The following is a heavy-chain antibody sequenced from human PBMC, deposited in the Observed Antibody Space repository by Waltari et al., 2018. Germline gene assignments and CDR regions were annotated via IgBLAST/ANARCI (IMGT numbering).Heavy chain of an antibody. J-gene: IGHJ5*02. CDR2: ISWNSGSI. V-gene: IGHV3-9*01. CDR3: AKGGIAAPNWFDP. CDR1: GFTFDDYA. Sequence: EVQLVESGGGLVQPGRSLRLSCAASGFTFDDYAMHWVRKAPGNVLEWVSGISWNSGSIGYADSVKGRFTISRDNAKNSLYLQMNSLRAEDTALYYCAKGGIAAPNWFDPWGQGTLVTVSS. D-gene: IGHD6-6*01.